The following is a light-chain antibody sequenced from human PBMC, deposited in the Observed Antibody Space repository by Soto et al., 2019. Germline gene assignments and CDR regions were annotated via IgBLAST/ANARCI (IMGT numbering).Light chain of an antibody. CDR3: QQRSNWPT. CDR1: RSVSRY. J-gene: IGKJ1*01. V-gene: IGKV3-11*01. CDR2: DAS. Sequence: EIVLTQSPATLSLSPGERATLSCRASRSVSRYLAWYQQKPGQAPRLLIYDASIRATGIPARFSGSGSGTDFTLTISSLEPEDFAVDYCQQRSNWPTFGHGTKGELK.